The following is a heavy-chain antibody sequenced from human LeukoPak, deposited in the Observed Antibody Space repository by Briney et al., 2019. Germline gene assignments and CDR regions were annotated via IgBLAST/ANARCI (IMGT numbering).Heavy chain of an antibody. Sequence: PSETLSLTCTVSGGSISSYYWSWIRQPPGKGLEWIGYVYHSGSTNYNPSLKSRVTISVDTSKNQFSLKLSSVTAADTAVYYCARGGYAARSYFQHWGQGTLVTVSS. V-gene: IGHV4-59*12. CDR2: VYHSGST. J-gene: IGHJ1*01. D-gene: IGHD5-12*01. CDR3: ARGGYAARSYFQH. CDR1: GGSISSYY.